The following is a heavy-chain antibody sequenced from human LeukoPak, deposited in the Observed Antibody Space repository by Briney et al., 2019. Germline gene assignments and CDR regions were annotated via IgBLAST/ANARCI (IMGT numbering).Heavy chain of an antibody. CDR2: IYSSGST. V-gene: IGHV4-61*08. Sequence: SETLSLTCTVSGGSISSGGYYWSWIRQPPGKGLEWIGYIYSSGSTNYNPSLKSRVTISVDTSKNQFSLKLSSVTAADTAVYYCAGLYSGYPFDYWGQGTLATVSS. CDR1: GGSISSGGYY. J-gene: IGHJ4*02. D-gene: IGHD5-12*01. CDR3: AGLYSGYPFDY.